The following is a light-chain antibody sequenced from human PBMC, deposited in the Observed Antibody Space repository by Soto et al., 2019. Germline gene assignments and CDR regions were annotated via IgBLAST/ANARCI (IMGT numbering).Light chain of an antibody. CDR1: SSNIGAGYD. V-gene: IGLV1-40*01. Sequence: QAVVTQPPSVSGAPGQRVTISCTGSSSNIGAGYDVHWYQQRPGTAPKLLIFGNINRPSGVPDRFSGSKSGTSASLAITGLQAEDEGDYYCQSYDSTLSARYVFGTGPKLTVL. J-gene: IGLJ1*01. CDR3: QSYDSTLSARYV. CDR2: GNI.